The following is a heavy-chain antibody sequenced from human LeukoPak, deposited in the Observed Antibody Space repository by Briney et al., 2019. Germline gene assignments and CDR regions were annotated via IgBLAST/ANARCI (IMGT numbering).Heavy chain of an antibody. D-gene: IGHD3-22*01. V-gene: IGHV3-23*01. J-gene: IGHJ4*02. CDR2: ISGSGGST. CDR3: ARGLYYYDSSERQDY. CDR1: GFTFSSYA. Sequence: PGGSLRLSCAASGFTFSSYAMSWVRQAPGKGLEWVSAISGSGGSTYYADSVKGRFTISRDNSKNTLYLQMNSLRAEDTAVYYCARGLYYYDSSERQDYWGQGTLVTVSS.